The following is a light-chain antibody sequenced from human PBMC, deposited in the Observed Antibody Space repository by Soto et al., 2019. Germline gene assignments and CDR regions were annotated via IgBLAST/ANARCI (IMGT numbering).Light chain of an antibody. CDR2: GNS. CDR1: SSNIGAGYD. J-gene: IGLJ1*01. Sequence: QSVLTQPPSVSGAPGQRVTISCTGSSSNIGAGYDVHWYQHLPGTAPKLLIYGNSNRPSGVPDRFSGSKSGTSASLAITGLQAEHEADYYCQSYDRSLSGYVFGTGTKGTV. CDR3: QSYDRSLSGYV. V-gene: IGLV1-40*01.